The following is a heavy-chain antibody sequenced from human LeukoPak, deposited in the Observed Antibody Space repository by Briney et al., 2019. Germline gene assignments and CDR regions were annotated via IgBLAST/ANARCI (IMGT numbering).Heavy chain of an antibody. CDR1: GGTFSSYA. CDR2: IIPMYETP. CDR3: ARAMAAVFDY. J-gene: IGHJ4*02. Sequence: SVKVSCKASGGTFSSYAISWVRQAPGQGLEWMAGIIPMYETPNYAQRFQGRVTITTDESTSTAYMELNSLRSEDTAVYYCARAMAAVFDYWGQGTLVTVSS. V-gene: IGHV1-69*05. D-gene: IGHD5-24*01.